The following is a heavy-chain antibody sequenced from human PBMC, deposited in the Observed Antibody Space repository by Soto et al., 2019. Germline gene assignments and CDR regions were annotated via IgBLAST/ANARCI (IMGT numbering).Heavy chain of an antibody. CDR2: INHSGST. Sequence: SETLSLTCAVYGGSFSGYYWSWIRQPPGRGLEWIGEINHSGSTNYNPSLKSRVTISVDTSKNQFSLKLSSVTAADTAVYYCARVTKWGMVTGIDYWGQGTLVTVSS. D-gene: IGHD5-18*01. CDR1: GGSFSGYY. J-gene: IGHJ4*02. V-gene: IGHV4-34*01. CDR3: ARVTKWGMVTGIDY.